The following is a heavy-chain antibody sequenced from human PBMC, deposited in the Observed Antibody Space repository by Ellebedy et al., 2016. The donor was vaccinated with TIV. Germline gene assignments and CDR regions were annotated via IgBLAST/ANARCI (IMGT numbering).Heavy chain of an antibody. CDR2: ISGSGGST. CDR1: GFTFSSYA. Sequence: GESLKISCAASGFTFSSYAMSWVRRAPGKGLEWVSAISGSGGSTYYADSVKGRFTISRDNSKNTLYLQMNSLRAEDTAVYYCAKLAPRIVVVPAAIDYWGQGTLVTVSS. J-gene: IGHJ4*02. V-gene: IGHV3-23*01. CDR3: AKLAPRIVVVPAAIDY. D-gene: IGHD2-2*01.